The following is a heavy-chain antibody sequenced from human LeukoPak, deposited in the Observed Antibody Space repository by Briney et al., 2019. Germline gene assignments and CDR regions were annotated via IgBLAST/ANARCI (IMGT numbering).Heavy chain of an antibody. Sequence: ASVTVSYKASGYTFSIYGVSWVRQAPGQGLEWMGWISADNGNTNYAQKLQGRVTMTTETSTSTAYMELRSLRSDDTAVYYCARGPPIPYYYYMDVWGKGTTVTVSS. CDR3: ARGPPIPYYYYMDV. J-gene: IGHJ6*03. CDR1: GYTFSIYG. CDR2: ISADNGNT. V-gene: IGHV1-18*01.